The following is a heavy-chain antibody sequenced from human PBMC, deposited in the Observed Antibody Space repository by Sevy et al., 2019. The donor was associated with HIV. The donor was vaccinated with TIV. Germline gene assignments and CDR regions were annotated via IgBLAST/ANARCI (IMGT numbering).Heavy chain of an antibody. J-gene: IGHJ5*02. CDR2: FDPEDGET. CDR1: GYTLTELS. CDR3: ATQAGYCSSTSCYPATNWFDP. D-gene: IGHD2-2*01. V-gene: IGHV1-24*01. Sequence: ASVKVSCKVSGYTLTELSMHWVRQAPGKGLEWMGGFDPEDGETIYAQKFQGRVTMTEDTSTDTAYMELSSLRSEDTAGYYCATQAGYCSSTSCYPATNWFDPWGQGTLVTVSS.